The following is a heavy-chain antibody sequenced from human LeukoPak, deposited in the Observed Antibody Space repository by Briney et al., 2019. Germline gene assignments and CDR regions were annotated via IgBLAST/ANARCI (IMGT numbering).Heavy chain of an antibody. CDR2: INPNSGGT. J-gene: IGHJ4*02. V-gene: IGHV1-2*02. D-gene: IGHD4-17*01. CDR3: ARSVTTDYYFDY. CDR1: GYTFTGYY. Sequence: ASVKVSCKASGYTFTGYYMHWVRQAPGQGLEWMGWINPNSGGTNYAQKFQGRVTMTRDTSISTAYMEPSRLRSDDTAVYYCARSVTTDYYFDYWGQGTLVTVSS.